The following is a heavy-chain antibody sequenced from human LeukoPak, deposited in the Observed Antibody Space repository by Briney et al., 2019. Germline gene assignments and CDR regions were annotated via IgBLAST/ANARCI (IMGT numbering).Heavy chain of an antibody. J-gene: IGHJ4*02. CDR3: ARDRGLGSSFFDY. V-gene: IGHV4-38-2*02. D-gene: IGHD6-6*01. CDR2: IYHSGNT. CDR1: GYSISSDYY. Sequence: PSETLSLTCTVSGYSISSDYYWGWIRQPPGKGLEWIGTIYHSGNTYYNPSLKSRLTISVDTSKNQFSLRLSSVTAADTAVYYCARDRGLGSSFFDYWGQGTLVTVFS.